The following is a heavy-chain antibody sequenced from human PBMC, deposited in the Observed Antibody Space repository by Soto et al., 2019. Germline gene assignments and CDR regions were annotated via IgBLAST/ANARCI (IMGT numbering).Heavy chain of an antibody. Sequence: ASVKVSCKASGYTFTSYGISWVRQAPGQGLEWMGWISAYNGSTNYAQKLQGRVTMTTDTSTSTAYMELRSLRSDDTAVYYCARMYYYDSSGYYHEYFQHWGQGTLVTVSS. V-gene: IGHV1-18*01. CDR2: ISAYNGST. CDR3: ARMYYYDSSGYYHEYFQH. CDR1: GYTFTSYG. D-gene: IGHD3-22*01. J-gene: IGHJ1*01.